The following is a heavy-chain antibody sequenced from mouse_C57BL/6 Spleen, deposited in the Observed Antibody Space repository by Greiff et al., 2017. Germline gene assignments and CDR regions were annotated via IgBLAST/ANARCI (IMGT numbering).Heavy chain of an antibody. D-gene: IGHD2-4*01. Sequence: EVQRVESGGDLVKPGGSLKLSCAASEFTFSSYGMSWVRQTPDKRLEWVATISSGGSYTYYPDSVKGRFTISRDNAKNTLYLQMSSLKSEDTAMYYCVCLYDYDAWFAYWGQGTLVTVSA. CDR2: ISSGGSYT. V-gene: IGHV5-6*01. J-gene: IGHJ3*01. CDR3: VCLYDYDAWFAY. CDR1: EFTFSSYG.